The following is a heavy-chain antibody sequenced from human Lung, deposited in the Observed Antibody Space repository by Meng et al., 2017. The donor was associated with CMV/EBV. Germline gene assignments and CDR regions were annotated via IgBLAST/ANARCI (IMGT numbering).Heavy chain of an antibody. V-gene: IGHV4-31*03. CDR2: IYYTGST. Sequence: QVQLRVPGPGLVQPSQTLSLTCTVSGGSIGSGGYYWSWSRQHPGKGLEWIGYIYYTGSTFYNPSLKSRVTISVDTSKNQFSLKLIPATAADTAVYYCAREAGRDGYATPKFDYWGQGTLVTVSS. CDR3: AREAGRDGYATPKFDY. J-gene: IGHJ4*02. D-gene: IGHD5-24*01. CDR1: GGSIGSGGYY.